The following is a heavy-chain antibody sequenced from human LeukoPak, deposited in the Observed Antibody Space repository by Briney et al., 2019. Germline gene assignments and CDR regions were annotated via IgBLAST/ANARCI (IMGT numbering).Heavy chain of an antibody. J-gene: IGHJ4*02. Sequence: PSETLSLTCTVSGGSISSYYWSWIRQPPGKGLEWIGTISDSGDTYYNPSLRSRVTISEDTSKNQFSLKLTSVTAADTAVYYCARQGDGGRAYDHWGQGTLVTVSS. V-gene: IGHV4-59*04. CDR3: ARQGDGGRAYDH. CDR1: GGSISSYY. CDR2: ISDSGDT. D-gene: IGHD4-23*01.